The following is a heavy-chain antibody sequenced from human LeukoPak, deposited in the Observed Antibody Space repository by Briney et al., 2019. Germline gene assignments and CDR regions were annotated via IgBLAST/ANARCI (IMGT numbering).Heavy chain of an antibody. J-gene: IGHJ6*02. CDR3: ARGGGLDV. Sequence: GGSLRLSCATSGFTFSSYWMNWARQAPGRGLEWVASINHNGNVNYYVDSVKGRFTISRDNAKNSLYLQMSNLRAEDTAVYFCARGGGLDVWGQGATVTVSS. CDR2: INHNGNVN. V-gene: IGHV3-7*03. D-gene: IGHD3-16*01. CDR1: GFTFSSYW.